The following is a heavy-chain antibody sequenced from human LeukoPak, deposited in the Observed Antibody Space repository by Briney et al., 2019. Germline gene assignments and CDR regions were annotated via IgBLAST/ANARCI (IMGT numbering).Heavy chain of an antibody. V-gene: IGHV3-21*01. CDR3: ARDEWLVDYYYYYMDV. CDR2: ISSSSSYI. CDR1: GFTFSSYS. D-gene: IGHD6-19*01. J-gene: IGHJ6*03. Sequence: KSGGSLRLSCAASGFTFSSYSMNWVRQAPGKGLEWVSSISSSSSYIYYADSVKGRFTISRDNAKNSLYLQMNSLRAEDTAVYYCARDEWLVDYYYYYMDVWGKGTTVTVSS.